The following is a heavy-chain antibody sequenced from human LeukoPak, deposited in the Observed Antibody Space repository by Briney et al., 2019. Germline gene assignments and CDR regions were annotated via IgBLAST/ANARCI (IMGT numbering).Heavy chain of an antibody. V-gene: IGHV3-74*01. CDR2: INSDGSST. CDR3: AREPGIAVAGTGDY. CDR1: GFTFSSYW. D-gene: IGHD6-19*01. J-gene: IGHJ4*02. Sequence: GGSLRLSCAASGFTFSSYWMHWVRQAPGKGLVWVSRINSDGSSTSYADSVKGRFTISRDNAKNSLYLQMNSLRAEDTALYHCAREPGIAVAGTGDYWGQGTLVTVSS.